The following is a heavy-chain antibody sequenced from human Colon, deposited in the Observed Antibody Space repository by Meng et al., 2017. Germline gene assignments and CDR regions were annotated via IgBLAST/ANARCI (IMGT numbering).Heavy chain of an antibody. CDR2: TYYRSKWYN. Sequence: QVQLRQSGPGRVKPSQTLSLPCLISGDSVSSNTAAWNWIRQSPSRGLEWLGGTYYRSKWYNEYAVSVKSRMTFNADTSKNQVSLQVNSVTPEDTAVYYCARDHGYSYGLPLDYWGQGILVTVSS. D-gene: IGHD5-18*01. CDR3: ARDHGYSYGLPLDY. V-gene: IGHV6-1*01. J-gene: IGHJ4*02. CDR1: GDSVSSNTAA.